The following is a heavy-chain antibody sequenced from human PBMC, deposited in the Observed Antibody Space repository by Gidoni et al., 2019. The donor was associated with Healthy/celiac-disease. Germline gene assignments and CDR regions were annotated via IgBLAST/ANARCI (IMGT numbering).Heavy chain of an antibody. CDR2: IYTGGGT. CDR3: ARSEHYFWSCLYY. J-gene: IGHJ4*02. CDR1: GFTVSRNY. V-gene: IGHV3-66*01. Sequence: VELVEAGGGLGQAGGSLRIPCAGSGFTVSRNYMRWVRKAPGQGLEGVSDIYTGGGTYCPHSVKGSFTITRDNSKNTLYLQMNSLRAEDKAVYYCARSEHYFWSCLYYWGQGTLVTVSS. D-gene: IGHD3-3*01.